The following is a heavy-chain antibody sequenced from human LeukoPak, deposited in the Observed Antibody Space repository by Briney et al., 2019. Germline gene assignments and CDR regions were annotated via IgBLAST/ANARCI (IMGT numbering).Heavy chain of an antibody. CDR3: AARRLTMTTEIDY. CDR1: GFTFSSYG. Sequence: GGSLRLSCAASGFTFSSYGMSWVRQAPGKGLEWVSAISGSGGSTYYADSVKGRFIISRDNSKNTVYLQMNSLRVDDTAVYYCAARRLTMTTEIDYWGQGTLVTVSS. V-gene: IGHV3-23*01. D-gene: IGHD4-17*01. J-gene: IGHJ4*02. CDR2: ISGSGGST.